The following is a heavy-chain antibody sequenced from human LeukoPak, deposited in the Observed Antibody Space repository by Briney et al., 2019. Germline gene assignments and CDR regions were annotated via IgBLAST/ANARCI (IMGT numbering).Heavy chain of an antibody. Sequence: SETLSLTCTVSGGSISSGGYYWSWIRQHPGKGLEWIGYIYYSGSTYYNPSLKSRVTISVDTSKNQFSLKLSSVTAADTAVYYCARSNDSSGKGDWYFDLRGRGTLVTVSS. CDR3: ARSNDSSGKGDWYFDL. V-gene: IGHV4-31*03. J-gene: IGHJ2*01. CDR2: IYYSGST. CDR1: GGSISSGGYY. D-gene: IGHD3-22*01.